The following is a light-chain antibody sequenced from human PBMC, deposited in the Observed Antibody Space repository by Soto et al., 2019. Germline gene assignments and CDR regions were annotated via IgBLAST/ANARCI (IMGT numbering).Light chain of an antibody. Sequence: DIVMSQSPDSLAVSLGERATIKCKSSQTRYQSSNKRHYLAWYQQKPGQLPRLLISWASTRESGVPDRFSAGGSGTDFTLTITNLQADDVATYYCHQYFSAPQAFGGGTKVEI. CDR3: HQYFSAPQA. V-gene: IGKV4-1*01. J-gene: IGKJ4*01. CDR1: QTRYQSSNKRHY. CDR2: WAS.